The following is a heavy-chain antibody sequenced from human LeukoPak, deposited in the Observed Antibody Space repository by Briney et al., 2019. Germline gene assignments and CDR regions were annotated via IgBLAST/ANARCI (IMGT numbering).Heavy chain of an antibody. CDR2: ISNNGGYT. V-gene: IGHV3-23*01. CDR3: AKQLGYCSDGSCYFPY. CDR1: GFTFSNYA. J-gene: IGHJ4*02. Sequence: GGSLRLSCAASGFTFSNYAFHWVRQAPGKGLEWVSAISNNGGYTYYADSVQGRFTISRDNSKSTLCLQMNSLRAEDTAVYYCAKQLGYCSDGSCYFPYWGQGTLVTVSS. D-gene: IGHD2-15*01.